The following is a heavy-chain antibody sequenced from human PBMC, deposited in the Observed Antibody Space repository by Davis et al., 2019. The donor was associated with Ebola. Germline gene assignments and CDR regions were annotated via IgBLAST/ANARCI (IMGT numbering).Heavy chain of an antibody. CDR1: GFSLNTAGMC. Sequence: SGPTLVSPAPTPTLTCTFTGFSLNTAGMCVSWIRQPPGKALKCRALVDWDDNKYYKTSLKPSLTVSRDTSKNQVALTMTNMEPVDTATYYCARTRDGYTYYYYYGMDVWGKGTTVTVSS. CDR3: ARTRDGYTYYYYYGMDV. J-gene: IGHJ6*04. D-gene: IGHD5-24*01. V-gene: IGHV2-70*01. CDR2: VDWDDNK.